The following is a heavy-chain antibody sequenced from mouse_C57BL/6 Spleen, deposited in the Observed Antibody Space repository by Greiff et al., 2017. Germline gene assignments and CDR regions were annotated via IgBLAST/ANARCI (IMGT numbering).Heavy chain of an antibody. D-gene: IGHD3-2*02. CDR2: IYPGSGST. Sequence: QVQLKQPGAELVKPGASVKMSCKASGYTFTSYWITWVKQRPGQGLEWIGDIYPGSGSTNYNEKFKGKATLTVDTSSSTVYMQLSSLTSEDSAVYYCATDSSEGFAYWGQGTLVTVSA. J-gene: IGHJ3*01. CDR3: ATDSSEGFAY. V-gene: IGHV1-55*01. CDR1: GYTFTSYW.